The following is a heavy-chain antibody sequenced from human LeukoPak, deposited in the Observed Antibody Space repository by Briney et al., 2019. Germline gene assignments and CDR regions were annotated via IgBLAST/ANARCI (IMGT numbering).Heavy chain of an antibody. Sequence: GESLKISCKGSGYNFTSHWIGWVRQMPGKGLEWMGIIYPGDSDSRQSPSLRGQVTISADKSINTAYLQWSSLKASDTAMYYCARQDYHILTGFDYWGQGTLVTVSS. J-gene: IGHJ4*02. D-gene: IGHD3-9*01. V-gene: IGHV5-51*01. CDR3: ARQDYHILTGFDY. CDR1: GYNFTSHW. CDR2: IYPGDSDS.